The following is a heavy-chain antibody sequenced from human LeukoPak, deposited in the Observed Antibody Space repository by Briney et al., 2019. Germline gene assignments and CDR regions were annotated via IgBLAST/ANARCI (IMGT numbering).Heavy chain of an antibody. D-gene: IGHD3-22*01. V-gene: IGHV4-4*09. J-gene: IGHJ4*02. CDR1: GGSLSSYY. CDR2: IYTSGST. Sequence: SETLSLTCTVSGGSLSSYYWSWIRQPPGKGLEWIGYIYTSGSTNYNPSLKSRVTISVDTSKNQFSLKLSSVTAADTAVYYCARHRYDSSGYAAAEHRVGVGYYFDYWGQGTLVTVSS. CDR3: ARHRYDSSGYAAAEHRVGVGYYFDY.